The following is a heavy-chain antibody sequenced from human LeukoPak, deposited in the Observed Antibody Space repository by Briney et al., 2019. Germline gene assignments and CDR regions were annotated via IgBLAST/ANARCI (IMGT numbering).Heavy chain of an antibody. Sequence: VASVKVSCKASGYTFTDYYIHWVRQAPGQGLEWMGWINPNNGGTNYAQKFQGRVTMTRDTSISTTYMELSRLKSDDTAVYYCARVHGYCSSTSCYRDFDYWGQGTLVTVSS. J-gene: IGHJ4*02. CDR3: ARVHGYCSSTSCYRDFDY. CDR1: GYTFTDYY. D-gene: IGHD2-2*01. V-gene: IGHV1-2*02. CDR2: INPNNGGT.